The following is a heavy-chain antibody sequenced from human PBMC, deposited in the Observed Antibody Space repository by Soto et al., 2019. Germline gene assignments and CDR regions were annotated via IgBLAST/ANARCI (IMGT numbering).Heavy chain of an antibody. CDR3: ATEPLNYDFWSGYYTFPFWFDP. CDR2: FDPEDGET. Sequence: ASVKVSCKVSGYTLTELSMHWVRQAPGKGLEWKGGFDPEDGETIYAQKFQGRVTMTEDTSTDTAYMELSSLRSEDTAVYYCATEPLNYDFWSGYYTFPFWFDPWGQGTLVTVSS. CDR1: GYTLTELS. V-gene: IGHV1-24*01. D-gene: IGHD3-3*01. J-gene: IGHJ5*02.